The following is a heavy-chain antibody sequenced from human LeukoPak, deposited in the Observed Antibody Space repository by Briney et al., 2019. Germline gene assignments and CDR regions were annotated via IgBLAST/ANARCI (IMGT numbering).Heavy chain of an antibody. CDR1: GFTFSSYS. Sequence: SGGSLRLSCAASGFTFSSYSMNWVRQAPGKGLEWVSSISSSSGYIYYADSVKGRFTISRDNAKNSLYLQMNSLRAEDTAVYYCARAPMVVPAAIYDYWGQGTLVTVSS. J-gene: IGHJ4*02. CDR2: ISSSSGYI. V-gene: IGHV3-21*01. CDR3: ARAPMVVPAAIYDY. D-gene: IGHD2-2*02.